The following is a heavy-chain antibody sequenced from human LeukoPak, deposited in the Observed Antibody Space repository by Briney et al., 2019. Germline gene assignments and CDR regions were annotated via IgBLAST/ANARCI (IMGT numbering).Heavy chain of an antibody. V-gene: IGHV3-21*01. CDR3: ARGRGELLSYNWFDP. Sequence: PGGSLRLSCAASGFTFSSYGIHWVRQAPGKGLEWVSSISSSSSYIYYADSVKGRFTISRDNAKNSLYLQMNSLRAEDTAVYYCARGRGELLSYNWFDPWGQGTLVTVSS. D-gene: IGHD1-26*01. CDR2: ISSSSSYI. J-gene: IGHJ5*02. CDR1: GFTFSSYG.